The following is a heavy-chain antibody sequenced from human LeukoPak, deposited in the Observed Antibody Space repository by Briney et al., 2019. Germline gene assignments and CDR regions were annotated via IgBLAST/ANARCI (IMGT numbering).Heavy chain of an antibody. CDR2: ISSSSSAI. D-gene: IGHD3-10*01. CDR3: AKGLRGSGSYYIDY. V-gene: IGHV3-48*01. Sequence: GGSLRLSCAASGFTFSSYSMNWVRQAPGKGLEWVSYISSSSSAIFYADSVKGRFTISRDNAKNSLYLQMNSLRAEDTAVYYCAKGLRGSGSYYIDYWGQGTLVTVSS. J-gene: IGHJ4*02. CDR1: GFTFSSYS.